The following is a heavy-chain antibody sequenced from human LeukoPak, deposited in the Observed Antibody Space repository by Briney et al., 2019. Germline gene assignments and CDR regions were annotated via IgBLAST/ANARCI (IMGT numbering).Heavy chain of an antibody. CDR1: GGSISSSSYY. D-gene: IGHD3-10*02. J-gene: IGHJ6*04. CDR3: AELGITMIGGV. Sequence: KPSETLSLTCTVSGGSISSSSYYWGWIRQPPGKGLEWIGSIYYSGSTYYNPSLKSRVTISVDTSKNQFSLKLSSVTAADTAVYYCAELGITMIGGVWGKGTTVTISS. CDR2: IYYSGST. V-gene: IGHV4-39*07.